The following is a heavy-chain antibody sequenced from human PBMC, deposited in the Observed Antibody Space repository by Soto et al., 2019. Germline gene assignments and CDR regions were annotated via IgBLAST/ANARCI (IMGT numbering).Heavy chain of an antibody. CDR2: INTGNGDS. Sequence: SSVKVSCKTSGYVFTSFAIHWMRQAPGQGHEWMGWINTGNGDSKYSEKFQDRVTITRDTSATTAYMELSSLRSEDTAVYYCARSQSIVVPGFDYWSQGTLEPVSS. V-gene: IGHV1-3*04. CDR3: ARSQSIVVPGFDY. D-gene: IGHD1-26*01. CDR1: GYVFTSFA. J-gene: IGHJ4*02.